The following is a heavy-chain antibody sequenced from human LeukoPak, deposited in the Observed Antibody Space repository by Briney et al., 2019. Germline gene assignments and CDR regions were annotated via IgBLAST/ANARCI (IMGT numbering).Heavy chain of an antibody. D-gene: IGHD2-15*01. CDR2: INHSGST. J-gene: IGHJ3*02. CDR3: ARGPRPYRYCSGGSCYRDDAFDI. V-gene: IGHV4-34*01. CDR1: GGSFSGYS. Sequence: SETLSLTCAASGGSFSGYSWSWVRQPPGKGLEWIGEINHSGSTNYNPSLKSRVTISVDTSKNQFSLKLSSVTAADTAVYYCARGPRPYRYCSGGSCYRDDAFDIWGQGTMVTVSS.